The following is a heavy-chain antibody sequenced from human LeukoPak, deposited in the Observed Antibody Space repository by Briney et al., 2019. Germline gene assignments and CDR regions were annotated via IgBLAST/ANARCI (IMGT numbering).Heavy chain of an antibody. CDR1: GFTFSSYW. D-gene: IGHD1-26*01. J-gene: IGHJ4*02. CDR2: IKQDGSEK. Sequence: GGSLRLSCAACGFTFSSYWMSWVGQAPGKGLEGVANIKQDGSEKYYVDSVKGRFTISRDNAKNSLFLQMNSLRAEDTALYYCARLSSGSFRYYFDYWGQGTLVTVSS. V-gene: IGHV3-7*01. CDR3: ARLSSGSFRYYFDY.